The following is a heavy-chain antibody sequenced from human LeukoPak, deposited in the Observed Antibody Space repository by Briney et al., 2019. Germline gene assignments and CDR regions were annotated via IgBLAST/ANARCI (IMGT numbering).Heavy chain of an antibody. D-gene: IGHD1-26*01. CDR3: ARDSLVGAYYYFDF. CDR2: IYTSGST. Sequence: SETLSLTCTVSGGSISSYYWSWIRQSAGKGLEWIGRIYTSGSTNYNPSLKSRVTMSVDTSKNQFSLKLSSVTAADTAVYYCARDSLVGAYYYFDFWGQGTLVTVSS. J-gene: IGHJ4*02. V-gene: IGHV4-4*07. CDR1: GGSISSYY.